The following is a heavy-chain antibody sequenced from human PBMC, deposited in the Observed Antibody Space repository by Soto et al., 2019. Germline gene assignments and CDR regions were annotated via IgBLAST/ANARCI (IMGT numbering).Heavy chain of an antibody. CDR3: ARDRPEYSSSSMVRSGESLNYYYGMDV. CDR2: INPSGGST. CDR1: GYTFTSYY. D-gene: IGHD6-6*01. Sequence: ASVKVSCKASGYTFTSYYMHWVRQAPGRGLEWMGIINPSGGSTSYAQKFQGRVTMTRDTSTSTVYMELSSLRSEDTAVYYCARDRPEYSSSSMVRSGESLNYYYGMDVWGQGTTVTVSS. J-gene: IGHJ6*02. V-gene: IGHV1-46*01.